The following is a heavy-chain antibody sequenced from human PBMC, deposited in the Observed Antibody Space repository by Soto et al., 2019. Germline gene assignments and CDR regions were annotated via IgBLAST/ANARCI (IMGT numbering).Heavy chain of an antibody. CDR2: IKQDGSEK. CDR1: GFTFSSYW. CDR3: ASLTVTTNDAFDI. J-gene: IGHJ3*02. D-gene: IGHD4-4*01. V-gene: IGHV3-7*01. Sequence: LSLTCAASGFTFSSYWMSWVRQAPGKGLEWVANIKQDGSEKYYVDSVKGRFTISRDNAKNSLYLQMNSLRAEDTAVYYCASLTVTTNDAFDIWGQGTMVTVSS.